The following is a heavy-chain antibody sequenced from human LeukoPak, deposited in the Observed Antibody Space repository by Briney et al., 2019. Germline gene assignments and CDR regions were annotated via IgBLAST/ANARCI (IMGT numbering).Heavy chain of an antibody. V-gene: IGHV3-30*02. CDR1: GFTFSSYG. J-gene: IGHJ4*02. Sequence: GGSLRLSCAASGFTFSSYGMHWVRQAPGKGLEWVAFIRYDGSNKYYADSVKGRFTISRDNSKNTLYLQMNSLRAEDTAVYYCAKDFYGDPDAFDIWGQGTLVTVSS. CDR2: IRYDGSNK. D-gene: IGHD4-17*01. CDR3: AKDFYGDPDAFDI.